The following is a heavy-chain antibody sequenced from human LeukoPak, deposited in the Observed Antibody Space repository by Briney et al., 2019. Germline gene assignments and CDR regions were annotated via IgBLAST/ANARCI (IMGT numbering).Heavy chain of an antibody. CDR2: ISTYNGNT. V-gene: IGHV1-18*01. D-gene: IGHD3-16*01. CDR3: ASPGDQLDY. J-gene: IGHJ4*02. CDR1: GYTFTSYG. Sequence: PSVKVSCKASGYTFTSYGISWVRQAPGQGLEWMGWISTYNGNTNYAQKFQGRVTMTTDTSTSTAYMELRSLRSDDTDVYYCASPGDQLDYWGQGTLVTVSS.